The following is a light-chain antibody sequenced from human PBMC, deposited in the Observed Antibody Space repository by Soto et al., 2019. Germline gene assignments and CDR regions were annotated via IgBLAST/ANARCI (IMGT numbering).Light chain of an antibody. V-gene: IGKV3-15*01. Sequence: EIVMTQSPATLPVSLGERATLSCRASQSVSSNLAWYQHKPGQAPRLLIYGASTRATGIPARFSGSGSGTEFTLTIGSLQAEDFAVYYCQQYNNWPPMYTFGQGTKLEIK. CDR2: GAS. J-gene: IGKJ2*01. CDR1: QSVSSN. CDR3: QQYNNWPPMYT.